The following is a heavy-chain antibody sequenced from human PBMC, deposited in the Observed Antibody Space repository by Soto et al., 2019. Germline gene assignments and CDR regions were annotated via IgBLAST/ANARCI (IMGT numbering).Heavy chain of an antibody. V-gene: IGHV3-21*01. CDR2: ISSSSSYI. CDR3: ARDRSGYDFDY. D-gene: IGHD5-12*01. CDR1: GFTFSSYS. Sequence: EVQLEESGGGLVKPGGSLRLSCAASGFTFSSYSMNWVRQAPGKGLEWVSSISSSSSYIYYADSVKGRFTIPRDNAKNSLYLQMNSLRAEDTAVYYCARDRSGYDFDYWGQGTLVTVSS. J-gene: IGHJ4*02.